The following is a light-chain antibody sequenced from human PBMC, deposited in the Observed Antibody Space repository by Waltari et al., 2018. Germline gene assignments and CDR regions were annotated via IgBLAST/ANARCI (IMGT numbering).Light chain of an antibody. V-gene: IGKV1-5*03. CDR1: QSISRW. Sequence: IQMNQSTYSVSASVVDYFAITCRASQSISRWVAWYQQKPGKAPKLLIYRLSSLESGVPSRFSGTGSGTEFTLTISSLQPDDFATYYCQQYKSRPWTFGQGTKVEIK. J-gene: IGKJ1*01. CDR2: RLS. CDR3: QQYKSRPWT.